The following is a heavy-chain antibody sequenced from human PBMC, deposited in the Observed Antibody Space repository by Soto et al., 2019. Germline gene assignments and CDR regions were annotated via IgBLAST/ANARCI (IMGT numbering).Heavy chain of an antibody. D-gene: IGHD3-10*01. CDR3: ARHANTMVRGVINPFDY. V-gene: IGHV4-59*08. J-gene: IGHJ4*02. Sequence: PSETLSLTFTVPGGSISSYYWSWIRQPPGKGLEWIGYIYYSGSTNYNPSLKSRVTISVDTSKNQFSLKLSSVTAADTAVYYCARHANTMVRGVINPFDYWGQGTLVTVS. CDR2: IYYSGST. CDR1: GGSISSYY.